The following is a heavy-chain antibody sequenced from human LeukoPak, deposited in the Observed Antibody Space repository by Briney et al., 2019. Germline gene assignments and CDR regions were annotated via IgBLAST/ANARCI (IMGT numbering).Heavy chain of an antibody. CDR2: INPNSGGT. CDR3: ARDQRDSSGWYDYYYYGMDV. Sequence: GASVKVSCKASGYTFTGYHMHWVRQAPGQGLEWMGWINPNSGGTNYAQKFQGRVTMTRDTSISTAYMELSRLRSDDTAVYYCARDQRDSSGWYDYYYYGMDVWGQGTTVTVSS. CDR1: GYTFTGYH. J-gene: IGHJ6*02. D-gene: IGHD6-19*01. V-gene: IGHV1-2*02.